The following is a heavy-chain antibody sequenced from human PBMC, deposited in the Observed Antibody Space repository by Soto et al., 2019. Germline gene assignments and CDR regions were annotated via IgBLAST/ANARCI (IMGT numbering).Heavy chain of an antibody. CDR1: GFIFRSFW. Sequence: GGSLRLSCAASGFIFRSFWMSWVRQAPGKGLEWVANIKQDGTEKNYLDSVKGRFTISRDNAKNTLYLQMNSLRAEDTAVYYCAKALEDSSGYSADYWGQGTLVTVSS. J-gene: IGHJ4*02. V-gene: IGHV3-7*05. D-gene: IGHD3-22*01. CDR3: AKALEDSSGYSADY. CDR2: IKQDGTEK.